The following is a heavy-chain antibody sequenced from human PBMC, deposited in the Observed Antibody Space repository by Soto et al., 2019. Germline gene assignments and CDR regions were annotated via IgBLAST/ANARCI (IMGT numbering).Heavy chain of an antibody. CDR2: FDPEDGET. J-gene: IGHJ4*02. V-gene: IGHV1-24*01. Sequence: VASVKVSCKVSGYTLTELSMHWVRQAPGKGLEWMGGFDPEDGETIYAQKFQGRVTMTEDTSTDTAYMELSSLRSEDTAVYYCATGPDYYDSSGYYLIYWGQGTLVTVSS. CDR3: ATGPDYYDSSGYYLIY. D-gene: IGHD3-22*01. CDR1: GYTLTELS.